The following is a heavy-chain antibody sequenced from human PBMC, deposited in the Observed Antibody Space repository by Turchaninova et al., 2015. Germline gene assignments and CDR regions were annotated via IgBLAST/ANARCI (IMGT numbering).Heavy chain of an antibody. Sequence: VQLAQSGAEVKTPGASRKISCKGSGYSFSTDWLGWVRQRPGKGLEWMGVIYPGDSDTRDSSSFQGQVTISADKSISTAYLQWSGLKASDTAMYYCARPSPGTGVTDYWGQGTLVTVSS. CDR2: IYPGDSDT. CDR3: ARPSPGTGVTDY. V-gene: IGHV5-51*01. J-gene: IGHJ4*02. D-gene: IGHD7-27*01. CDR1: GYSFSTDW.